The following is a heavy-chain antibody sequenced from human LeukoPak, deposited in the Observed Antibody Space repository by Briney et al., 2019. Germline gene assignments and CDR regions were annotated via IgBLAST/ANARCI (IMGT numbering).Heavy chain of an antibody. CDR3: AKDLGRYRNNFFDY. D-gene: IGHD1-26*01. Sequence: GGSLRLSCAASGFTFSSYAMSWVRQAPGKGLEWVSVLSGSGGDTYYADSVKGRFTISRDDSKNTLYLQMNSLRADDTAVYYCAKDLGRYRNNFFDYWGQGNLVTVSS. CDR1: GFTFSSYA. CDR2: LSGSGGDT. V-gene: IGHV3-23*01. J-gene: IGHJ4*02.